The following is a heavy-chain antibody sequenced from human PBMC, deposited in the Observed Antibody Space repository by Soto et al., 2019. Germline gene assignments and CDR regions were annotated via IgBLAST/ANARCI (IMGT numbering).Heavy chain of an antibody. CDR3: AKRYSGYDDAFDI. V-gene: IGHV4-30-4*01. J-gene: IGHJ3*02. CDR1: GGSIGGGDDY. CDR2: IYYSGST. D-gene: IGHD5-12*01. Sequence: SETLSLTCTVSGGSIGGGDDYWSWIRQPPGKGLEWIGYIYYSGSTNYNPSLKSRVTISVDTSKNQFSLKLSSVTAADTAVYYCAKRYSGYDDAFDIWGQGTMVTVSS.